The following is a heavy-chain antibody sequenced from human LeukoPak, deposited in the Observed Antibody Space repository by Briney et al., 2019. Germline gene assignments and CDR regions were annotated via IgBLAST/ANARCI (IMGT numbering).Heavy chain of an antibody. CDR2: IYTSGST. V-gene: IGHV4-4*07. J-gene: IGHJ4*02. CDR3: ARDGYYYDSSGYYRFDY. CDR1: GGSISSYY. D-gene: IGHD3-22*01. Sequence: SETLSLTCTVSGGSISSYYWSWIRQPAGKGLEWIGRIYTSGSTNYNPSLKSRVTMSVDTSKNQFSLKLSSVTAADTAVYYCARDGYYYDSSGYYRFDYWGQGTLVTVSS.